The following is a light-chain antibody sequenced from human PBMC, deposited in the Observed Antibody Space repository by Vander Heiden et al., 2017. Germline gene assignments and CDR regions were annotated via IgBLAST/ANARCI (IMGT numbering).Light chain of an antibody. CDR2: GKN. J-gene: IGLJ2*01. CDR3: NSRDSSGNHHV. Sequence: SSELTPDPAVSVALGQTVRITCQGDSLRSYYASWYQQKPGQAPVLVIYGKNNRPSGIPDRFSGSSSGNTASLTITGAQAEDEADYYCNSRDSSGNHHVFGGGTKLTVL. V-gene: IGLV3-19*01. CDR1: SLRSYY.